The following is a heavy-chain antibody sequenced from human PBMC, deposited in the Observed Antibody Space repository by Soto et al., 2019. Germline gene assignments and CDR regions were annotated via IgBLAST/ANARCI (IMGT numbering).Heavy chain of an antibody. CDR2: INHSGST. D-gene: IGHD4-17*01. CDR3: ARAFSDDDPDLTTVNERRSLGGDY. CDR1: GGSFSGYY. Sequence: QVQLQQWGAGLLKPSETLSLTCAVYGGSFSGYYWSWIRQPPGKGLEWIGEINHSGSTNYNPSLTSRVTISVATSKNQFSPKPGSVTAADTAVDYCARAFSDDDPDLTTVNERRSLGGDYWGQGTLVTVSS. V-gene: IGHV4-34*01. J-gene: IGHJ4*02.